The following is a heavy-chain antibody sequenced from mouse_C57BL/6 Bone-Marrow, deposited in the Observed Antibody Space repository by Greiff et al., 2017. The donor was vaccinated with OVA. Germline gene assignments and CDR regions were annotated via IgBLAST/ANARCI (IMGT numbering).Heavy chain of an antibody. CDR1: GFSLSTSGMG. D-gene: IGHD2-3*01. CDR2: IYWDDDK. CDR3: ASYDGYYVSFAY. J-gene: IGHJ3*01. Sequence: QVTLKVSGPGILQSSQTLSLTCSFSGFSLSTSGMGVSWIRQPSGKGLEWLAHIYWDDDKRYNPSLKSRLTISKDTSRNQVFLKITSVDTADTATYYCASYDGYYVSFAYWGQGTLVTVSA. V-gene: IGHV8-12*01.